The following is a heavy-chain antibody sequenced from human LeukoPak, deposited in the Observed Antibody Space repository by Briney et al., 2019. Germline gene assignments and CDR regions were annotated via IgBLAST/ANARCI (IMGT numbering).Heavy chain of an antibody. CDR2: INPNSGGT. D-gene: IGHD3-10*01. J-gene: IGHJ4*02. Sequence: ASVNVSCKASGYTFTGYYMHWVRQAPGQGLEWMGWINPNSGGTNYAQKFQGRVTMTRDTSISTAYMELSRLRSDDTAVYYCARAKDGSGRGLYYFDYWGQGTLVTVSS. V-gene: IGHV1-2*02. CDR3: ARAKDGSGRGLYYFDY. CDR1: GYTFTGYY.